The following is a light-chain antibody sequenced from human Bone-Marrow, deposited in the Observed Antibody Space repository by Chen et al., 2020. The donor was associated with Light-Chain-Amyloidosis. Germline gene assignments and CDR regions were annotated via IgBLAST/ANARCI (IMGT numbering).Light chain of an antibody. J-gene: IGLJ1*01. Sequence: QSALTQPASVSGSPGQSITISCTGTSRDVGGDNHVSWYQQHPDKAPKLMIYEVTNRPSWVPDRFSGSKSDDTDSLTISGLHTVDEADYFCSSYTITNTLVFGSGTRVPVL. V-gene: IGLV2-14*01. CDR1: SRDVGGDNH. CDR2: EVT. CDR3: SSYTITNTLV.